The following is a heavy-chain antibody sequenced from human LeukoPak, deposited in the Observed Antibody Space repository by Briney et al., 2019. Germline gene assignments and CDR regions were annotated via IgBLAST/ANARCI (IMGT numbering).Heavy chain of an antibody. V-gene: IGHV3-20*04. D-gene: IGHD5-18*01. Sequence: GGSLRLSCAASGFTFDDYGMSWVRQAPGEGLEWVSGINWNGGSTGYADSVKGRFTISRDNAKNSLYLQMNSLRAEDTALYYCARGDDDTAMVRGAFDIWGQGTMVTVSS. CDR2: INWNGGST. J-gene: IGHJ3*02. CDR3: ARGDDDTAMVRGAFDI. CDR1: GFTFDDYG.